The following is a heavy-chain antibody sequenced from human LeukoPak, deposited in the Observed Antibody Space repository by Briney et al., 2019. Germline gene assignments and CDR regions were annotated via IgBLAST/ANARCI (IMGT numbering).Heavy chain of an antibody. V-gene: IGHV4-39*01. CDR1: GGSISSSSYY. CDR2: IYYSGST. D-gene: IGHD2-21*02. CDR3: ARRTWWGLQVYYFDY. J-gene: IGHJ4*02. Sequence: SETLSLTCTVSGGSISSSSYYWGWIRQPPGKGLEWIGSIYYSGSTYYNPSLKSRVTISVDTSKNQFSLKLSSVTAADTAVYYCARRTWWGLQVYYFDYWGQGTLVTVSS.